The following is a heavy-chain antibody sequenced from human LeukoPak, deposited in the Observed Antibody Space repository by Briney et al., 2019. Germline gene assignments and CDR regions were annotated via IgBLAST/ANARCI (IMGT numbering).Heavy chain of an antibody. J-gene: IGHJ4*02. CDR1: GTSITSYY. CDR3: AKWASDNRAFDL. V-gene: IGHV4-59*08. CDR2: GHYSGNT. Sequence: SETLSLTCTVSGTSITSYYWNWIRQAPGQGPEWIGYGHYSGNTKYNPPLKSRVTISLDTSKNQFSLRLRSVTAADTAVYFCAKWASDNRAFDLWGRGTLVTVSS. D-gene: IGHD2-8*01.